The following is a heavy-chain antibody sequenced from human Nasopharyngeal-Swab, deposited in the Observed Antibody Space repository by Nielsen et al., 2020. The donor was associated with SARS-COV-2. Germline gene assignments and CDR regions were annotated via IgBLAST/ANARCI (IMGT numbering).Heavy chain of an antibody. J-gene: IGHJ3*02. D-gene: IGHD3-10*01. CDR3: ARSAVGIRGVLDK. V-gene: IGHV3-74*01. CDR2: INGDGTWI. Sequence: LKISCVASGFSFTTYWMHWVRPAPGKGLGWVSRINGDGTWISYADSVKGRFTISRDNSKNTVYLQMNSLGGDDTAVYYCARSAVGIRGVLDKWGPGTKVTVSP. CDR1: GFSFTTYW.